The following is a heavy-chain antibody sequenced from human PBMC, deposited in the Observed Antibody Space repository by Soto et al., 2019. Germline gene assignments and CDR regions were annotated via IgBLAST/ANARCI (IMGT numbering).Heavy chain of an antibody. J-gene: IGHJ4*02. CDR2: ILHDGNNK. CDR3: ARDDEGGSYCDLGY. D-gene: IGHD3-10*01. Sequence: PGGSLRLSCAASGFTFSSYAMHWVRQAPGKGLEWVAIILHDGNNKYYADSVKGRFTISRDNSKNTLYLQMNSLRTEDTAIYYCARDDEGGSYCDLGYWGQGTLVTVSS. CDR1: GFTFSSYA. V-gene: IGHV3-30-3*01.